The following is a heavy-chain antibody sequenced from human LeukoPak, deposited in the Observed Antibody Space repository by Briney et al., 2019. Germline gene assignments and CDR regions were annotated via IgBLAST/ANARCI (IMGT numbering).Heavy chain of an antibody. CDR3: ARDVRYYGSGRQGCFQH. CDR1: GGTFSSYA. V-gene: IGHV1-69*13. Sequence: ASVKVSCKASGGTFSSYAISWVRQAPGQGLEWMGGIIPIFGTANYAQKFQGRVTITADESTSTAYMELSSLRSEDTAVYYCARDVRYYGSGRQGCFQHWGQGTLVTVSS. CDR2: IIPIFGTA. D-gene: IGHD3-10*01. J-gene: IGHJ1*01.